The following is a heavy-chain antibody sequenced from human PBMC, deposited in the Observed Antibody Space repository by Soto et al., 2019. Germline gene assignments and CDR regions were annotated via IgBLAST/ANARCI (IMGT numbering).Heavy chain of an antibody. D-gene: IGHD3-22*01. CDR2: IIPIFGTP. CDR1: GGTFSNYA. V-gene: IGHV1-69*13. CDR3: ARSSPVSGYYDSSGSHDY. J-gene: IGHJ4*02. Sequence: SVKVSCKASGGTFSNYAISWVRQAPGQGLEWMGGIIPIFGTPNYAQKFQGRVTFTADESTSTAYMELSSLRSEDTAVYYCARSSPVSGYYDSSGSHDYWGQGTLVTVSS.